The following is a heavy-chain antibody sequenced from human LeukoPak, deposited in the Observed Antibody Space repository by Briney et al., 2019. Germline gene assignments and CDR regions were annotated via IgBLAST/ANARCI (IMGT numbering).Heavy chain of an antibody. CDR1: GGSISSYY. J-gene: IGHJ4*02. Sequence: SETLSLTCTVSGGSISSYYWSWIRQPPGKGLEWIGYIYYSGSTNYNPSLKSRVTISVDTSKNQFSLKLSSVTAADTAVYYCARIMVRGVTRYYFDYWGQGTLVTVSS. CDR3: ARIMVRGVTRYYFDY. CDR2: IYYSGST. V-gene: IGHV4-59*08. D-gene: IGHD3-10*01.